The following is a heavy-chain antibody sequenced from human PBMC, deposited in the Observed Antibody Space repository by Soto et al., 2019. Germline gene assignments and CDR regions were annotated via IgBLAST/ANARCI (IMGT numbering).Heavy chain of an antibody. Sequence: EVQVVESGGGLVQPGGSLRLSCAASGFRFSTYWMSWVRQAPGKGLEWLANIKQDANEMYYVDSVKGRFTISRDNAKNSLYLQMNSLRVEDTSVYYCARAGYCGPGCYYYFDYWGQGTLVTVSS. J-gene: IGHJ4*02. CDR3: ARAGYCGPGCYYYFDY. D-gene: IGHD2-21*02. CDR1: GFRFSTYW. V-gene: IGHV3-7*01. CDR2: IKQDANEM.